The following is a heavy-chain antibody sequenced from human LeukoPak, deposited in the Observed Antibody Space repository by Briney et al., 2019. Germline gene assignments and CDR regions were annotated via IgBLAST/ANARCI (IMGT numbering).Heavy chain of an antibody. J-gene: IGHJ4*02. D-gene: IGHD3-22*01. CDR1: GFTFTSFW. CDR3: ARASGGYYDSSGSFDY. V-gene: IGHV3-7*03. Sequence: GGSLRLSCAASGFTFTSFWLSWVRQPPGKGLEWVANIKQDGSEKYYVDSVKGRFTISRDNSKNMLYLQMNSLRAEDTAVYHCARASGGYYDSSGSFDYWGQGTLVTVSS. CDR2: IKQDGSEK.